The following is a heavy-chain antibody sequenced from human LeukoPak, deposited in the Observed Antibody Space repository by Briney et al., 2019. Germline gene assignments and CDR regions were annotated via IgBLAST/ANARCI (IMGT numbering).Heavy chain of an antibody. D-gene: IGHD4-17*01. CDR3: ARGTMTTVTYYFDH. Sequence: SETLPLTCAVYGGSFSGYYWSWIRQPPGKGLEWIGEINHSGSTNYNPSLKSRVTISVDTSKNQFSLKLSSVTAADTAVYYCARGTMTTVTYYFDHWGQGTLVTVSS. CDR2: INHSGST. V-gene: IGHV4-34*01. J-gene: IGHJ4*02. CDR1: GGSFSGYY.